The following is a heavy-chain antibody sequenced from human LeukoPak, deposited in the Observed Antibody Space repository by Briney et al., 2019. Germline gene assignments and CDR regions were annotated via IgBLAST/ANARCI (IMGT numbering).Heavy chain of an antibody. J-gene: IGHJ4*02. CDR1: GFNFSIYS. D-gene: IGHD2/OR15-2a*01. CDR3: AKAGFYATVYYFDY. CDR2: ITRSSTTI. V-gene: IGHV3-48*01. Sequence: GGSLRLSCAASGFNFSIYSMNWVRQAPGKGLEWVSYITRSSTTIYYADSVKGRFTISRDNAKNSLYLQMNSLRAEDTAVYYCAKAGFYATVYYFDYWGQGTLVTVSS.